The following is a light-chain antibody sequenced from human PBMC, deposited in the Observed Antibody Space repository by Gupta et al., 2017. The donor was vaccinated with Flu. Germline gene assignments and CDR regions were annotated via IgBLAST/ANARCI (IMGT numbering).Light chain of an antibody. CDR3: QQANSFPFT. J-gene: IGKJ3*01. V-gene: IGKV1D-12*01. Sequence: DMQMTQSPSSVAASVGDRVTITCRASQDIHTWLAWYQQKPGKAPKLLISAASTLQSGVPSRFSGSGSGTDFTLTITSLQPEDFATYYCQQANSFPFTFGRGTKVDIK. CDR1: QDIHTW. CDR2: AAS.